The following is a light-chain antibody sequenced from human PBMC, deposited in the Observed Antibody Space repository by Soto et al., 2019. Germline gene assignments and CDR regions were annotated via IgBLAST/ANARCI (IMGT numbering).Light chain of an antibody. CDR2: NAS. CDR3: LQRSNWPLT. Sequence: EIVLTQSPATLSLSPGERAILSCRASQSVSTFLAWFQQKPGQPPRLLIYNASNRTTGIPARFSGSGSGTDFTLTISSLEPEDFAVYYCLQRSNWPLTFGGGTKVDI. J-gene: IGKJ4*01. V-gene: IGKV3-11*01. CDR1: QSVSTF.